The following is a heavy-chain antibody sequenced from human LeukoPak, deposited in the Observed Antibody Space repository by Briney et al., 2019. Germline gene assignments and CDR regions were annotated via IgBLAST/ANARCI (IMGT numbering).Heavy chain of an antibody. CDR3: AKDHNHFWSPLDY. CDR2: IIPILGIA. V-gene: IGHV1-69*04. J-gene: IGHJ4*02. CDR1: GGTFSSYT. D-gene: IGHD3-3*02. Sequence: GASVKVSCKASGGTFSSYTISWVRQAPGQGLEWMGRIIPILGIANYAQKFQGRVTITADKSTSTAYMELSSLRSEDTAVYYCAKDHNHFWSPLDYWGQGTLVTVSS.